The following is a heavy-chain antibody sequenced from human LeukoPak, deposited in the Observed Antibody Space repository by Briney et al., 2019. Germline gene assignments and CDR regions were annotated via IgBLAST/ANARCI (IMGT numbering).Heavy chain of an antibody. Sequence: GGSLRLSCAASGFTFSSYEMSWVRQAPGKGREWVSYISSSGSTIYYADSVKGRFPISRDNAKNSLYLQMNSLRAEDTAVYYCAQLGIPMIGGVWGKGTTVTISS. CDR1: GFTFSSYE. J-gene: IGHJ6*04. V-gene: IGHV3-48*03. CDR3: AQLGIPMIGGV. CDR2: ISSSGSTI. D-gene: IGHD3-10*02.